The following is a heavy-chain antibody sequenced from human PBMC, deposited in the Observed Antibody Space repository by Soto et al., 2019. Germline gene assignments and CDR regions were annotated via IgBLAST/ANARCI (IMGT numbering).Heavy chain of an antibody. CDR2: IYYSGST. CDR1: GGSISSSSYY. D-gene: IGHD3-10*01. J-gene: IGHJ4*02. Sequence: QLQLQESGPGLVKPSETLSLTCTVSGGSISSSSYYWGWIRQPPGKGLEWIGSIYYSGSTYYNPSLTSRATISVDTSKNQFSLKLSSVTAADPAVYYCARVTMVRGASYFDYWGQGTLVTVSS. CDR3: ARVTMVRGASYFDY. V-gene: IGHV4-39*01.